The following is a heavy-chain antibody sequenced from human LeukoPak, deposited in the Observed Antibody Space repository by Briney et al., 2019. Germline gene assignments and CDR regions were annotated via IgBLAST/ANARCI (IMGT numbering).Heavy chain of an antibody. CDR2: IYYSGST. D-gene: IGHD2-15*01. CDR1: GGSISSSSYY. J-gene: IGHJ3*02. V-gene: IGHV4-39*01. Sequence: PSETLSLTCTVSGGSISSSSYYWGWIRQPPGKGLEWIGSIYYSGSTYYNPSLKSRVTISVDTSKNQFSLKLRSVTAADTAVYYCARGVVVAAKDAFDIWGQGTMVTVSS. CDR3: ARGVVVAAKDAFDI.